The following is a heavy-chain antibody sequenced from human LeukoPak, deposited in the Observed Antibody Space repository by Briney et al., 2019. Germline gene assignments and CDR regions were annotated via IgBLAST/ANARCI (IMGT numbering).Heavy chain of an antibody. CDR1: GFTFSSYG. V-gene: IGHV3-30*02. Sequence: GGSLRLSCAASGFTFSSYGMHWVRQAPGKGLEWVAFIRYDGSNKYYADSVKGRFTISRDNSKNTLYVQMNSLRAEDTAVYYCAEDSSGYYYVPDGFDIWGQGTMVTVSS. D-gene: IGHD3-22*01. CDR2: IRYDGSNK. J-gene: IGHJ3*02. CDR3: AEDSSGYYYVPDGFDI.